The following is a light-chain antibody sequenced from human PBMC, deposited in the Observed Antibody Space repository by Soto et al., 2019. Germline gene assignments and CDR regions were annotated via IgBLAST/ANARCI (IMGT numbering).Light chain of an antibody. CDR1: SSNIGAGYD. J-gene: IGLJ2*01. V-gene: IGLV1-40*01. CDR3: LSFDSSLRVV. Sequence: QSVLTQPPSVSGAPGQRVTISCTGSSSNIGAGYDVHWYQQLPGRAPKLLIYGNTNRPSGVPDRFSGSKSGTSASLAITGLRAEDEADYYCLSFDSSLRVVFGGGTKLTV. CDR2: GNT.